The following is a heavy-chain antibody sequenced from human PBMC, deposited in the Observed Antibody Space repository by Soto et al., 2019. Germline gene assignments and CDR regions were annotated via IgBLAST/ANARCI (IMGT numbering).Heavy chain of an antibody. CDR3: AREKGYISGPKNFDY. CDR1: GGSISSGGYY. J-gene: IGHJ4*02. CDR2: IYDSGSS. Sequence: LSLTCTVSGGSISSGGYYWSWIRQHPGKGLQWIGYIYDSGSSYYNPSLKSRVTMSVDTSKNQFSLKLSSVTAADTAVYYCAREKGYISGPKNFDYWGQGTLVTVSS. V-gene: IGHV4-30-4*08. D-gene: IGHD5-12*01.